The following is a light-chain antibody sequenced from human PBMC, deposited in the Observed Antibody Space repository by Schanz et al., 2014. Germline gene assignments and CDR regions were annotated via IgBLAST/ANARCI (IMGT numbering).Light chain of an antibody. CDR3: QQHPPIT. CDR1: QSVTSNY. CDR2: GAS. J-gene: IGKJ5*01. V-gene: IGKV3-20*01. Sequence: DIVLTQSPGTLSLSPGERATLSCRASQSVTSNYLAWYQQKPGQPPRLLIYGASTRATGIPDRFSGSGSGTDFILTINRLEPEDFAVYYCQQHPPITFGQGTRLEIK.